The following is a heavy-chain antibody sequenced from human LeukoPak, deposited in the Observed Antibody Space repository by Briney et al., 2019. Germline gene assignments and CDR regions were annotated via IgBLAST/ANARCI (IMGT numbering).Heavy chain of an antibody. V-gene: IGHV3-23*01. J-gene: IGHJ4*02. CDR2: ISGSGGST. Sequence: GGSLRLSCAASGFTFSSYAMSWVRQAPGKGLEWVSAISGSGGSTYYADSVKGRFTISRDNSKNTLYLQMNSLRAEDTAVYYCAKKTRGYSYGDLEYLGQGTLVTVSS. CDR3: AKKTRGYSYGDLEY. CDR1: GFTFSSYA. D-gene: IGHD5-18*01.